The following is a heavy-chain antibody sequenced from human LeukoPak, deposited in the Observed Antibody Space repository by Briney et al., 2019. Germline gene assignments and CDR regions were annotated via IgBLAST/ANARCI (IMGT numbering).Heavy chain of an antibody. CDR2: IYTSGST. CDR1: GGSISSYY. Sequence: SETLSLTCTVSGGSISSYYWSWIRQPAGKGLEWIGRIYTSGSTNYNPSLKSRVAISVDTPKNQFSLKLSSVTAADTAVYYCAGGDSSGWYFSFDYWGQGTLVTVSS. D-gene: IGHD6-19*01. CDR3: AGGDSSGWYFSFDY. V-gene: IGHV4-4*07. J-gene: IGHJ4*02.